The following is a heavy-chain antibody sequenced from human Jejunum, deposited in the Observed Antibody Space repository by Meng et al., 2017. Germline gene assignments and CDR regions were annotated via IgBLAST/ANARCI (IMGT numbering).Heavy chain of an antibody. V-gene: IGHV3-7*01. CDR3: ARDRGWSQFYY. D-gene: IGHD6-19*01. CDR2: IKEDGSDK. CDR1: GFTFTTYW. J-gene: IGHJ4*01. Sequence: GESLKISCAASGFTFTTYWMHWVRQAPGQGLEWVASIKEDGSDKYYMNSVKGRFTLSRDNAKNSLCLQMNSLSADDTAVYYCARDRGWSQFYYWGQGTPVTVSS.